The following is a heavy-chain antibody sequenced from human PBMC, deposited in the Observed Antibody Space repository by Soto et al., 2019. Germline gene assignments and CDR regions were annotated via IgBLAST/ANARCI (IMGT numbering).Heavy chain of an antibody. J-gene: IGHJ5*02. D-gene: IGHD2-2*01. CDR3: ARDMFGDCSSTSCAGEDWFDP. CDR2: INAGNGNT. Sequence: ASVKVSCKASGYTFTSYAMHWVRQAPGQRLEWMGWINAGNGNTKYSQKFQGRVTITRDTSASTAYMELSSLRSEDTAVYYCARDMFGDCSSTSCAGEDWFDPWGQGTLVPVSS. V-gene: IGHV1-3*01. CDR1: GYTFTSYA.